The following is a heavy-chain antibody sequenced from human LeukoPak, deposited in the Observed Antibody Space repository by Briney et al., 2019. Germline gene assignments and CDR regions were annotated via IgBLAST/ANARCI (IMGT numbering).Heavy chain of an antibody. Sequence: ASVKVSCKASGGSFSSYTISWVRQAPGQGLEWMGGIIPIFGKVNYAQKFQGRVTITADKSKSTAYMELRSLRSDDTAVYYCARETYNWFDPWGQGTLVTVSS. J-gene: IGHJ5*02. CDR3: ARETYNWFDP. CDR1: GGSFSSYT. V-gene: IGHV1-69*06. CDR2: IIPIFGKV.